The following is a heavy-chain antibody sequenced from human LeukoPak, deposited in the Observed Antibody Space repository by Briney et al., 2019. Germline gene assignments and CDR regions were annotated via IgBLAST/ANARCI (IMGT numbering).Heavy chain of an antibody. V-gene: IGHV3-9*01. Sequence: GGSLRLSCAASGFTFDDYAMHWVRQAPGKGLEWVSGISWNSGSIGYADSVKGRFTISRDNAKNSLYLQMNGLRAEDTALYYCAKDMKYSINPGFDYWGQGTLVTVSS. CDR2: ISWNSGSI. CDR3: AKDMKYSINPGFDY. D-gene: IGHD6-6*01. CDR1: GFTFDDYA. J-gene: IGHJ4*02.